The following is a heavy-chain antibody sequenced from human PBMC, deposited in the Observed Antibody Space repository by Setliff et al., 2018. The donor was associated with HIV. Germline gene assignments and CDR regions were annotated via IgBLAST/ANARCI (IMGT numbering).Heavy chain of an antibody. D-gene: IGHD4-4*01. CDR3: ARDLTSNSNCFDP. CDR1: GGSFSTYY. CDR2: VNHSGGT. Sequence: PSETLSLTCAVYGGSFSTYYWSWIRQSPGKRLEWLGEVNHSGGTNYNPSLKRRLIISSDASKNQFSLRLKSVTAADTATYYCARDLTSNSNCFDPWSQGIPVTVSS. J-gene: IGHJ5*02. V-gene: IGHV4-34*01.